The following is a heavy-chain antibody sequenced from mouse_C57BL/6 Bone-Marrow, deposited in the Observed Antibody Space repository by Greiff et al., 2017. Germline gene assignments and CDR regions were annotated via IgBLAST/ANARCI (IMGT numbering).Heavy chain of an antibody. J-gene: IGHJ2*01. Sequence: EVNLVESGGGLVKPGGSLKLSCAASGFTFSDYGMHWVRQAPVKGLAWVAYISSGSSTIYYADTVKGRFTISRDNAKNTLFLQMTSLRSEDTAMYYCARPGQYYFDYWGQGTTLTVSS. CDR1: GFTFSDYG. CDR3: ARPGQYYFDY. V-gene: IGHV5-17*01. CDR2: ISSGSSTI.